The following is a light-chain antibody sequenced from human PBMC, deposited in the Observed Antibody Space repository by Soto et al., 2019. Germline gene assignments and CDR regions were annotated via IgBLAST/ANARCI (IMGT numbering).Light chain of an antibody. J-gene: IGKJ4*01. V-gene: IGKV3-20*01. CDR1: QSVGRNY. CDR2: GAS. Sequence: ENVLTQSPGTLSVSPGERGILSCRASQSVGRNYLAWYQQKPGQAPRLLIYGASSRATGIPDRFSGSGSGTDFTLTISRLEPKDFAVYYCQQYASSPLTFGGGTKVETK. CDR3: QQYASSPLT.